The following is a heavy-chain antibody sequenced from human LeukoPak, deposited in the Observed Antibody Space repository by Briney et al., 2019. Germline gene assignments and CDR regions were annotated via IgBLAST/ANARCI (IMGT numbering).Heavy chain of an antibody. CDR3: AREVVTAIQIVYYFDY. CDR1: GFTFSSYS. J-gene: IGHJ4*02. V-gene: IGHV3-48*01. Sequence: TGGSLRLSCAASGFTFSSYSMNWVRQAPGKGLEWVSYISSSSSTIYYADSVKGRFTISRDNAKNSLYLQMNSLRAEDTAVYYCAREVVTAIQIVYYFDYWGQGTLVTVSS. CDR2: ISSSSSTI. D-gene: IGHD2-21*02.